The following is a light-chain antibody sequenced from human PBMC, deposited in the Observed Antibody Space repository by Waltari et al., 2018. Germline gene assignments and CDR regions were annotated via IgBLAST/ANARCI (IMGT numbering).Light chain of an antibody. CDR3: QEYANSPRT. J-gene: IGKJ1*01. CDR2: AAS. Sequence: IVLTQSQGTVSLSQGDRATPSCRASNSVSSNNLAWYQQKPGQAPRHLIYAASSRATGITDRLSGSGSGTDFTLTISRGGPEDFAVYYCQEYANSPRTFGQGTKVEIK. CDR1: NSVSSNN. V-gene: IGKV3-20*01.